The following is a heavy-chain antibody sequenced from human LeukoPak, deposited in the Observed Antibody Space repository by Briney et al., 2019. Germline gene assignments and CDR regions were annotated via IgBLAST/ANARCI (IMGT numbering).Heavy chain of an antibody. CDR1: GFTFSNYA. CDR2: ISGGGGGT. D-gene: IGHD3-10*01. J-gene: IGHJ4*02. V-gene: IGHV3-23*01. Sequence: GGSLRLSCAASGFTFSNYAMSWVRQAPGKGLEWVSAISGGGGGTYDADSVKGRFTISRDNSKNTLYLYMNSLRVEDTAVYYCAKPYYYGSGSYGGFDYWGQGTLVTVSS. CDR3: AKPYYYGSGSYGGFDY.